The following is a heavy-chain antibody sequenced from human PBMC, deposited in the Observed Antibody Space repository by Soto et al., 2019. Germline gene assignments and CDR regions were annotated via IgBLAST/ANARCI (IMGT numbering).Heavy chain of an antibody. CDR2: IYPDESDT. J-gene: IGHJ6*02. D-gene: IGHD5-12*01. Sequence: EVQLVQSGAEVKEPGESLKISCKGSGYSFTKYWIGWVRQMPGKGLEWMAIIYPDESDTRYSPSFQGQVTISADKSISTAYLQWSSLKASDTVMYYCVRMGFSGGGYLSYYYYGMDIWGQGTTVTVSS. CDR3: VRMGFSGGGYLSYYYYGMDI. CDR1: GYSFTKYW. V-gene: IGHV5-51*03.